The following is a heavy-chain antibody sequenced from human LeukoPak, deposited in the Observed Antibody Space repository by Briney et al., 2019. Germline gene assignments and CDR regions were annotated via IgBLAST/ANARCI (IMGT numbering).Heavy chain of an antibody. D-gene: IGHD3-3*01. CDR1: GGTFSSYA. Sequence: SVKVSCKASGGTFSSYAISWVRQAPGQGLEWMGGIIPIFGTANYAQKFQGRVTITADESTSTAYMELSSLRSEDTAVYYCAPITIFGVPLVQHWGQGTLVTVSS. CDR2: IIPIFGTA. J-gene: IGHJ1*01. V-gene: IGHV1-69*01. CDR3: APITIFGVPLVQH.